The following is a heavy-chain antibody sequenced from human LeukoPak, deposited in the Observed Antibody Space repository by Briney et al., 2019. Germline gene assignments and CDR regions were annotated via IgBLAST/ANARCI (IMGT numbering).Heavy chain of an antibody. Sequence: SETLSLTCTVSGGSISSYYWSWIRQPPGKGLEWIGYIYYSGSTNYNPSLKSRVTISVDTSKSQFSLKLSSVTAADTAVYYCARDRLSYYYGMDVWGQGTTVTVSS. CDR3: ARDRLSYYYGMDV. CDR2: IYYSGST. J-gene: IGHJ6*02. V-gene: IGHV4-59*01. CDR1: GGSISSYY.